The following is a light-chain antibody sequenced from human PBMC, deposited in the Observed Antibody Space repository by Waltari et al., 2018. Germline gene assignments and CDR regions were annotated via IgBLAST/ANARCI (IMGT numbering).Light chain of an antibody. CDR3: QQRKNWPRT. CDR1: QSISSW. J-gene: IGKJ2*01. V-gene: IGKV1-5*03. CDR2: KAS. Sequence: DIQMTQSPSTLSASVGDRVTITCRASQSISSWLAWYQQKPGKAPKLLIYKASSLESGVPSRFSGSGSETDFTLTISSLEPEDFAVYHCQQRKNWPRTFGQGTKLEI.